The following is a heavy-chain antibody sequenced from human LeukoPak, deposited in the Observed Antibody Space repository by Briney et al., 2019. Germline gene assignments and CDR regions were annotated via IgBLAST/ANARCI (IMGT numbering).Heavy chain of an antibody. Sequence: SQTLSLTCAISGDSVSSNSFAWNWIRQSPSRGLEWLGRTFYRSKWLHDYAVSVKGRVIITPGTCKNQFSLQLNSVTSDDTAVYYCARVHPKYYDILTGYHTTEGTTGHFDYWGQGTLVTVSS. D-gene: IGHD3-9*01. V-gene: IGHV6-1*01. CDR3: ARVHPKYYDILTGYHTTEGTTGHFDY. CDR1: GDSVSSNSFA. J-gene: IGHJ4*02. CDR2: TFYRSKWLH.